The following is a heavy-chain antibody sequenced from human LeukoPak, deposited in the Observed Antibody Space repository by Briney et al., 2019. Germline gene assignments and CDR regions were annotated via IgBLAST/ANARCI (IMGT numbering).Heavy chain of an antibody. J-gene: IGHJ4*02. CDR2: IWYDGSNK. D-gene: IGHD6-13*01. CDR1: GFTFSSYG. V-gene: IGHV3-33*06. Sequence: GRSLRLSCAASGFTFSSYGMHWVRQAPGKGLEWVAVIWYDGSNKYYADSVKGRFTISRDNSKNTLYLQMNSLRAEDTAVYYCAKDLAAGTPSYYFDYWGQGTLVTVSS. CDR3: AKDLAAGTPSYYFDY.